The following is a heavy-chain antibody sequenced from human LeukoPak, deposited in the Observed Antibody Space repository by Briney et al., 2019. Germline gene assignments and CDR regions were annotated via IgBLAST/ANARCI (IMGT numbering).Heavy chain of an antibody. D-gene: IGHD2-15*01. V-gene: IGHV3-23*01. CDR2: ISGSGGST. J-gene: IGHJ4*02. CDR3: AKDPDFYCSGGSCYGDY. Sequence: GGSLRLSCAASGFTFSSYAMSWVRQAPGKGLEWVSAISGSGGSTYHADSVKGRFTISRDNSKNTLYLQMNSLRAEDTAVYYCAKDPDFYCSGGSCYGDYWGQGTLVTVSS. CDR1: GFTFSSYA.